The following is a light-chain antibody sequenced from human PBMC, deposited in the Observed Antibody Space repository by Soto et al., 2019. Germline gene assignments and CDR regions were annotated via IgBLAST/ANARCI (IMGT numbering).Light chain of an antibody. CDR1: QSVSSSY. CDR2: GAS. CDR3: QQYGSSPVT. V-gene: IGKV3-20*01. Sequence: EIVLTQSPGTLSLSPGERATLSCRASQSVSSSYLAWYQQKPGKAPSLLIYGASIRATVIPDRFSGSGSGTDFTLTVSRLEPEEFAVYFCQQYGSSPVTFGQGTKLEIK. J-gene: IGKJ2*01.